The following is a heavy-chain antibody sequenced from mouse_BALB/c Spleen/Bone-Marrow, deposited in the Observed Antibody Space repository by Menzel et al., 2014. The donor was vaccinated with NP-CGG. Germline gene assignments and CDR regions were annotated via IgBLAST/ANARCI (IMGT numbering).Heavy chain of an antibody. Sequence: EVKLVESGGGLVKPGGSLKPSCAASGFAFSSYDMSWVRQTPEKRLEWVATISSGGSYTYYPDSVKGRFTISRDNARNTLYLQMSSLRSEDTALYYCARVLRVYAMDYWGQGTSVTVSS. CDR3: ARVLRVYAMDY. CDR2: ISSGGSYT. D-gene: IGHD2-4*01. CDR1: GFAFSSYD. V-gene: IGHV5-9*02. J-gene: IGHJ4*01.